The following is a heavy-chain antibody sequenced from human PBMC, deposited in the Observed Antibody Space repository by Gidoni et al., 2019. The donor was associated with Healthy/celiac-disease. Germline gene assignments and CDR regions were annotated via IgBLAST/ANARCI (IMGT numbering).Heavy chain of an antibody. D-gene: IGHD3-3*01. CDR2: LIPIFGTA. CDR3: AINTGTYYDFWSGSYGMDV. J-gene: IGHJ6*02. CDR1: GGTFSSYA. V-gene: IGHV1-69*06. Sequence: QVQLVQSGAEVKKPGSSVKVSCKASGGTFSSYAISWVRQSPGQGLEWMGGLIPIFGTAKYAQKFQGRVTITADKSTSTAYMELSSLRSEDTAVYYCAINTGTYYDFWSGSYGMDVWGQGTTVTVSS.